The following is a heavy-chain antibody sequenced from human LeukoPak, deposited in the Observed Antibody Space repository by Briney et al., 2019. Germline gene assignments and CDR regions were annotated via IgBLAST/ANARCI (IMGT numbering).Heavy chain of an antibody. CDR3: AKDVSGPYGSLFDP. CDR1: GFTFSNYG. Sequence: PGGSLRLSCAASGFTFSNYGMHWVCQAPGKGLEWIAVIWYDGSKTHYVDSVKGRFTISRDNSKSTLYLQMDSLRAEDTAVYYCAKDVSGPYGSLFDPWGQGTLVIVSS. D-gene: IGHD5/OR15-5a*01. CDR2: IWYDGSKT. J-gene: IGHJ5*02. V-gene: IGHV3-33*06.